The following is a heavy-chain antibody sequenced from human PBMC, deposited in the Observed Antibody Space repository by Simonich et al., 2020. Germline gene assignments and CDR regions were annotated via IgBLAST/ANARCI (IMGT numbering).Heavy chain of an antibody. D-gene: IGHD1-1*01. J-gene: IGHJ3*02. Sequence: QVQLQQWGAGLLKPSETLSLTCAVYGGSFSGYYWRRLRQPPGKGLGGMGEINNSGTTNTNPAPKVRVTISVDTSKNQFSLKLSSVTAADTAVYYCARGKGWKNAFDIWGQGTMVTVSS. CDR3: ARGKGWKNAFDI. V-gene: IGHV4-34*01. CDR2: INNSGTT. CDR1: GGSFSGYY.